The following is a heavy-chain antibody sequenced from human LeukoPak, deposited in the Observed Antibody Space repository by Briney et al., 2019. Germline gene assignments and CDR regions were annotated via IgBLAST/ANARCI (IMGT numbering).Heavy chain of an antibody. CDR2: ISSSSSYI. Sequence: PGGSLRLSCEASGFIFTSAWMNWVRQAPGKGLEWVSSISSSSSYIYYADSVKGRFTISRDNAKNSLYLQMNSLRAEDTAVYYCARAIAAAGTSWFDPWGQGTLVTVSS. J-gene: IGHJ5*02. CDR1: GFIFTSAW. V-gene: IGHV3-21*01. CDR3: ARAIAAAGTSWFDP. D-gene: IGHD6-13*01.